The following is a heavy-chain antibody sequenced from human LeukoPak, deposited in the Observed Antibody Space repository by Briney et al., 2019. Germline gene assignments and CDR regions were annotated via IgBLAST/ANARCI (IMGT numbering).Heavy chain of an antibody. CDR1: GCTFSSYS. V-gene: IGHV3-21*01. Sequence: GGSLRLSCAASGCTFSSYSMNWVRQAPGKGLEWVSSISSSSSYIYYADSVKGRFTISRDNAKNSLYLQMNSLRAEDTAVYYCARDKVSIAAAGTGAFDIWGQGTMVTVSS. D-gene: IGHD6-13*01. J-gene: IGHJ3*02. CDR3: ARDKVSIAAAGTGAFDI. CDR2: ISSSSSYI.